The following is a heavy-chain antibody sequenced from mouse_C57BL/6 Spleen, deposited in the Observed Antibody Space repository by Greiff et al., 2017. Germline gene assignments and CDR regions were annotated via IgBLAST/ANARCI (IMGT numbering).Heavy chain of an antibody. J-gene: IGHJ3*01. CDR1: GYTFTEYT. D-gene: IGHD2-4*01. CDR2: FYPGSGSI. V-gene: IGHV1-62-2*01. CDR3: TRRENDYVEWFAY. Sequence: QVQLQQSGAELVKPGASVKLSCKASGYTFTEYTIHWVKQRSGQGLEWIGWFYPGSGSIKYNEKFKDKATLTVDKSSSTVYMVLSRLSSEAAAVYFCTRRENDYVEWFAYWGQGTLVTVSA.